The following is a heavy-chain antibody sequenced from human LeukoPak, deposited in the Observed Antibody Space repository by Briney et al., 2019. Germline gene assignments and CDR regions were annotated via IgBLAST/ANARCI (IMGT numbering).Heavy chain of an antibody. V-gene: IGHV3-48*01. J-gene: IGHJ4*02. CDR1: GFTFSDYA. CDR2: ISTSGGTI. D-gene: IGHD2-21*01. CDR3: ARHIPFDC. Sequence: GGSLRLSCAVSGFTFSDYAMNWVRQAPEKGLEWVSYISTSGGTIYYADSVKGRFTISRDNAKNSLYLQMDSLRAEDTAVYYCARHIPFDCWGQGTLVTVSS.